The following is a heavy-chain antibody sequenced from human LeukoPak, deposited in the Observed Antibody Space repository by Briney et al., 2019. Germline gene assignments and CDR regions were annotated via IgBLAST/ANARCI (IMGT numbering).Heavy chain of an antibody. CDR1: GYTFTDYY. V-gene: IGHV1-2*02. CDR2: INPNSGVT. CDR3: ARADRLDGAPYLIGP. J-gene: IGHJ5*02. D-gene: IGHD2-21*01. Sequence: ASVKVSCKTSGYTFTDYYMHWVRQAPGQGLEWMGWINPNSGVTSSAQKFQGRVTMTRDTSITTVYMEVRWLTSDDTAICYCARADRLDGAPYLIGPWGQGTLVTVSS.